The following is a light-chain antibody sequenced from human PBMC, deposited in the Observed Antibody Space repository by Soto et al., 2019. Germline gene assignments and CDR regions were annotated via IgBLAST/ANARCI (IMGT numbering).Light chain of an antibody. CDR2: VNSNGSH. CDR1: SGHSSYA. V-gene: IGLV4-69*01. J-gene: IGLJ2*01. CDR3: QTWGSGIRVV. Sequence: QSVLTQSPSASASLGASVKLTCTLISGHSSYAIAWHQQQPEKGPRYLMKVNSNGSHSKGDGIPDRFSGSSSGAERYLTISSLQSEDEADYYCQTWGSGIRVVFGGGTKLTVL.